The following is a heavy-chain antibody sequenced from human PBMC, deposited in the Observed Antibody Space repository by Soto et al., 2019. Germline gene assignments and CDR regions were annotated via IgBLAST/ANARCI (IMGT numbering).Heavy chain of an antibody. CDR2: IYYSGTT. J-gene: IGHJ4*02. D-gene: IGHD2-2*01. V-gene: IGHV4-28*01. CDR3: ARLIHCKTTSCYFDY. Sequence: SETLSLTCAVSAYSISSSNWWGWIRQPPGKGLEWIGYIYYSGTTYYNPSLKSRVTISADTSKNQFSLKLSSVTAADTAVFYCARLIHCKTTSCYFDYWGQGTLVTVSS. CDR1: AYSISSSNW.